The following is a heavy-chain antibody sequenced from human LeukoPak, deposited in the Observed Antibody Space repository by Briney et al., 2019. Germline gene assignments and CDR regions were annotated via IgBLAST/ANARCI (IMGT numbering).Heavy chain of an antibody. J-gene: IGHJ4*02. V-gene: IGHV4-59*01. CDR2: IYYSGST. Sequence: SGTLSLTCTGSGGPISSYYWSWIRQPPGKGLEWIGYIYYSGSTNYNPSLKSRVTISVETSKNQFSLKLSSVTAADTAVYYCARVTGYMIEDYFDYWGQGTLVTVSS. CDR1: GGPISSYY. D-gene: IGHD3-22*01. CDR3: ARVTGYMIEDYFDY.